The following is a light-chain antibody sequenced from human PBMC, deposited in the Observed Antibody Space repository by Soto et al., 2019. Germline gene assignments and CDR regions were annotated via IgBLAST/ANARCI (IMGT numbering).Light chain of an antibody. CDR3: QNYYNWPLT. CDR1: QSVSNN. V-gene: IGKV3-15*01. Sequence: EIGLTQSPGTLSLSPGERATLSCRASQSVSNNYLAWYQQKPGQAPRLLIYDASTRATGIPDRYSGSGSGTEFTLTINGLQSEDFATYHCQNYYNWPLTFGGGTKVAIK. CDR2: DAS. J-gene: IGKJ4*01.